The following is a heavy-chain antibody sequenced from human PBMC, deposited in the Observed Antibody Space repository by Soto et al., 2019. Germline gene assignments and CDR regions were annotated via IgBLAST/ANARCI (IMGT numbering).Heavy chain of an antibody. CDR3: ARATSFDWFDY. CDR2: INGDGSST. J-gene: IGHJ4*02. D-gene: IGHD3-9*01. V-gene: IGHV3-74*01. Sequence: GGSLRLSCAASGFTXRSYGVRWVRQAPGKGLVWVSPINGDGSSTSYADSVKGRFTISRDNAKNTLYLQMNSLRAEDTAVYYCARATSFDWFDYWGQGTLVTVSS. CDR1: GFTXRSYG.